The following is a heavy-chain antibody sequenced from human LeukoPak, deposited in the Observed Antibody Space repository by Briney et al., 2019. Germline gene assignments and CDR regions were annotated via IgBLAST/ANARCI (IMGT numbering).Heavy chain of an antibody. CDR1: GFTFSSYA. Sequence: GGSLRLSCAASGFTFSSYAMHWVRQAPGKGLEYVSAISSNGGSTYYANSVKGRFTISRDNSKNTLYLQMGSLRAEDMAVYYCARAPGRAAAGSHGDYWGQGTLVTVSS. D-gene: IGHD6-13*01. CDR3: ARAPGRAAAGSHGDY. J-gene: IGHJ4*02. CDR2: ISSNGGST. V-gene: IGHV3-64*01.